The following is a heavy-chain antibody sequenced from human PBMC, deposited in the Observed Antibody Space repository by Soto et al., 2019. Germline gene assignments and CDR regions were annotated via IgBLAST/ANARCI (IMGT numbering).Heavy chain of an antibody. J-gene: IGHJ1*01. CDR1: GFTFSSYA. D-gene: IGHD6-13*01. V-gene: IGHV3-30*04. CDR2: ISYDGSNK. CDR3: ASTSIAAAVEYLHH. Sequence: GGSLRLSCAASGFTFSSYAMHWVRQAPGKGLEWVAVISYDGSNKYYADSVKGRFTISRDNSKNTLYLQMNSLRAEDTAVYYCASTSIAAAVEYLHHGGQGPLVTISS.